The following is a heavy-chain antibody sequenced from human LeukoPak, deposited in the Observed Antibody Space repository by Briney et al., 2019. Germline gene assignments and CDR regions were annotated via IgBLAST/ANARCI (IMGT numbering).Heavy chain of an antibody. D-gene: IGHD5-18*01. V-gene: IGHV3-66*01. J-gene: IGHJ4*02. CDR3: ARDGYSYGKHFDY. CDR2: IYSGGST. CDR1: GFTVSSNY. Sequence: GGSLRLSCAASGFTVSSNYMSWVRQAPGKGLEWVSVIYSGGSTYYADSVKGRFTTSRDNSRNTLYLQMNSLRAEDTAVYYCARDGYSYGKHFDYWGQGTLVTVSS.